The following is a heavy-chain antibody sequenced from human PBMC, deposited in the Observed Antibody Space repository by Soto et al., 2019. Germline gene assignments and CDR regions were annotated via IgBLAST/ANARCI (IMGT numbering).Heavy chain of an antibody. D-gene: IGHD2-2*01. CDR1: GFTFSSYA. CDR2: ISGSGGST. CDR3: AKSHKDIVVVPAAIPYYYYYYMDV. Sequence: EVQLLESGGGLVQPGGSLRLSCAASGFTFSSYAMSWVRQAPGKGLEWVSAISGSGGSTYYADSVKGRFTISRDNSKNTLYRQMNSLRAEDTAVYYCAKSHKDIVVVPAAIPYYYYYYMDVWGKGTTVTVSS. J-gene: IGHJ6*03. V-gene: IGHV3-23*01.